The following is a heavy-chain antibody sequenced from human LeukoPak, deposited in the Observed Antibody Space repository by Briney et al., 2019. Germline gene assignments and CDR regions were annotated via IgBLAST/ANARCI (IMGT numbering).Heavy chain of an antibody. CDR2: ISYDASDK. Sequence: GRSLRLSCAASGFTFSRYAMHWVRQAPGKGLEWVALISYDASDKYYADSVKGRFTISRDNSKNTLYLQMNSLRVEDTAVYYCTRRPYSSSWYYFDYWGQGTLVTVSS. CDR3: TRRPYSSSWYYFDY. V-gene: IGHV3-30-3*01. J-gene: IGHJ4*02. CDR1: GFTFSRYA. D-gene: IGHD6-13*01.